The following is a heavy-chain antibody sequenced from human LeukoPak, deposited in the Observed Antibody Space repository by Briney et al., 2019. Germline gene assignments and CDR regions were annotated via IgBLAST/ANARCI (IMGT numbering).Heavy chain of an antibody. CDR3: VGNGYYALDY. J-gene: IGHJ4*02. V-gene: IGHV4-4*02. CDR1: GDPINSIDW. Sequence: PSETLSLTCAVSGDPINSIDWWSWVRQSPARGLEWIGEIYHSGGTSYNPSLKSRVTISVDKSKNHLSLKLTSVTAADTAVYFCVGNGYYALDYWGQGALVTVAS. CDR2: IYHSGGT. D-gene: IGHD2/OR15-2a*01.